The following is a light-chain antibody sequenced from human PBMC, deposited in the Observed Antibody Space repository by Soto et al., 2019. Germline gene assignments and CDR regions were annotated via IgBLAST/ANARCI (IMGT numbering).Light chain of an antibody. CDR1: QSVSSSY. J-gene: IGKJ4*01. CDR2: GAS. CDR3: QQYGSSPS. V-gene: IGKV3-20*01. Sequence: ESVLKQSPGTMSLSPGERATLSCRASQSVSSSYLAWYQQKPGQAPRLLIYGASSRATGIPDRFSGSGSGTDFTLTISRLEPEDFAVYYCQQYGSSPSFGGGTKVEIK.